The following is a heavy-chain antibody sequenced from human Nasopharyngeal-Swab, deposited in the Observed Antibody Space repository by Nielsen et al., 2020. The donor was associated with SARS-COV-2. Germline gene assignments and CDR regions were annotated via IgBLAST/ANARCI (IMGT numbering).Heavy chain of an antibody. Sequence: WLRQPPGKGLEWIGYLYYSGITNYNPSLMSRVTISIDKSKNQFSLNLSSVNAADTAVYFCAREAYYYGSGTYDSWGRGTLVTVSS. V-gene: IGHV4-59*01. D-gene: IGHD3-10*01. J-gene: IGHJ4*02. CDR2: LYYSGIT. CDR3: AREAYYYGSGTYDS.